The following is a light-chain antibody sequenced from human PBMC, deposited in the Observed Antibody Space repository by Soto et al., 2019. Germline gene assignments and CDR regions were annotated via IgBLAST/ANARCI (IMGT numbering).Light chain of an antibody. Sequence: QSALTQPASVSGSPGQSITISCTGTSSDVGGFDFVSWFQRRPGKAPRLIIYEVTNRPSGISDRFSGSKSGNTASLTISGLQAEDEADYYCSSYTAYTTLWVFGGGTKVTVL. CDR2: EVT. V-gene: IGLV2-14*01. CDR1: SSDVGGFDF. CDR3: SSYTAYTTLWV. J-gene: IGLJ3*02.